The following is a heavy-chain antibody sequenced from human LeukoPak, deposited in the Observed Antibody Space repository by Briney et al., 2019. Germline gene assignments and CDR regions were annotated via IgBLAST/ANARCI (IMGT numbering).Heavy chain of an antibody. Sequence: PSETLSLTCAVYGGSFSSYYWSWIRHPPGKGLEWIGEINHSGSTNYNPSLKSRVTISVDTSKNQFSLKLSSVTAADTAVYYCARGRNPKGGYCSSTGCPGAMSNYYYMDVWGKGTTVTVSS. D-gene: IGHD2-2*01. V-gene: IGHV4-34*01. CDR3: ARGRNPKGGYCSSTGCPGAMSNYYYMDV. CDR1: GGSFSSYY. CDR2: INHSGST. J-gene: IGHJ6*03.